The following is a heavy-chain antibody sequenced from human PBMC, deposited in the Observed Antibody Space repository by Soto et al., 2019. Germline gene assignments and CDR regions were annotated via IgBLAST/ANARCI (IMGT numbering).Heavy chain of an antibody. CDR2: IDNAGTDS. J-gene: IGHJ6*04. D-gene: IGHD3-10*01. CDR1: GFTLSGRS. CDR3: ARGWFGPDV. V-gene: IGHV3-74*01. Sequence: EVQLVESGGGLVQPGGSLRLSCAASGFTLSGRSMHWVRQAPGKGLAWVSGIDNAGTDSTYADSVKGRFTSSRDNAENMLYLQMSGLRVEDTAVYYCARGWFGPDVWGKGTAVTVSS.